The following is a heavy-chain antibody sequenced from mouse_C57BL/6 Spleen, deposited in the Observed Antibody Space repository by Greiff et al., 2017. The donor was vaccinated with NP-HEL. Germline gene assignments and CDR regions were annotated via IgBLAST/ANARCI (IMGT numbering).Heavy chain of an antibody. V-gene: IGHV1-59*01. CDR1: GYTFTSYW. CDR3: ARIDYGAMDY. CDR2: IDPSDSYT. Sequence: QVQLQQPGAELVRPGTSVKLSCKASGYTFTSYWMHWVKQRPGQGLEWIGVIDPSDSYTNYNQKFKGKATLTVDTSSSTAYMQLSSLTSEDAAVYYCARIDYGAMDYWGQGTSVTVSS. D-gene: IGHD2-4*01. J-gene: IGHJ4*01.